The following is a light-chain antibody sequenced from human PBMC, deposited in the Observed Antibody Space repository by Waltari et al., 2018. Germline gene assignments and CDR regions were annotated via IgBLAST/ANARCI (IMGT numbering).Light chain of an antibody. CDR3: CLYTRTTTPWM. CDR2: DVN. Sequence: QSALTQPASVSGSPGQSITIPCPGTRSDHVSWYQQHPGKAPKVMIYDVNNRPSGVSNRFSGSKSGNAAYLTISGLQAEDEADYYCCLYTRTTTPWMFGGGTSLTVL. CDR1: RSDH. V-gene: IGLV2-14*03. J-gene: IGLJ3*02.